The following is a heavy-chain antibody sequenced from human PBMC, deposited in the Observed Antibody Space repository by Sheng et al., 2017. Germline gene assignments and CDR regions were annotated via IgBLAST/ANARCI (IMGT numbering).Heavy chain of an antibody. CDR3: ARGRELHRLWRSFNWFDP. J-gene: IGHJ5*02. CDR1: GYSISSGYY. CDR2: IYHSGST. Sequence: QVQLQESGPGLVKPSETLSLTCAVSGYSISSGYYWGWIRQPPGKGLEWIGSIYHSGSTYYNPSLKSRVTISVDTSKNQFSLKLSSVTAADTAVYYCARGRELHRLWRSFNWFDPWGQGTLVTVSS. V-gene: IGHV4-38-2*01. D-gene: IGHD3-16*01.